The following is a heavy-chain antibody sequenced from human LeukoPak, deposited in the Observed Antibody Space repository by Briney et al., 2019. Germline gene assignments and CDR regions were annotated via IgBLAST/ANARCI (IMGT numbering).Heavy chain of an antibody. CDR3: ARGAYVEMGTIDGHFDY. CDR2: IYSGGST. CDR1: GFTVSSNY. D-gene: IGHD5-24*01. V-gene: IGHV3-66*01. Sequence: GGSLRLSCAASGFTVSSNYMSWVRQAPGKGLEWVSVIYSGGSTYYADSVKGRFTISRDNSKNTLYLQMNSLRAEDTAVYYCARGAYVEMGTIDGHFDYWGQGTLVTVSP. J-gene: IGHJ4*02.